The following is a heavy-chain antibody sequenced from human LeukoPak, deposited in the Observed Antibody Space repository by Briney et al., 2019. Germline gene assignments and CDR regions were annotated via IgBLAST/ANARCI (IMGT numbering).Heavy chain of an antibody. CDR1: GGTFSSYA. J-gene: IGHJ5*02. V-gene: IGHV1-69*05. CDR3: AGIVVVPAAIPPWFDP. Sequence: SVKVSCKASGGTFSSYAISWVRQAPGQGLEWMGGIIPIFGTANYAQKFQGRVTITTDESTSTAYMELSSLRSEDTAVYYCAGIVVVPAAIPPWFDPWGQGTLVTVSS. CDR2: IIPIFGTA. D-gene: IGHD2-2*01.